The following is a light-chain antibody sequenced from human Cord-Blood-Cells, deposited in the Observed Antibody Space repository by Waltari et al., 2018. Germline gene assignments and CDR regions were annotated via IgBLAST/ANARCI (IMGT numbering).Light chain of an antibody. CDR3: QQSSNWPLT. CDR2: DAS. CDR1: QSVSSY. J-gene: IGKJ4*01. Sequence: EIVLKQSPATLSLSPGERATLSCRASQSVSSYLAWYQQKPGQAPRLLIYDASNRATGIPARFSGSGSGTDFTLTISSLEPEDFAVYYCQQSSNWPLTFGGGTKVEIK. V-gene: IGKV3-11*01.